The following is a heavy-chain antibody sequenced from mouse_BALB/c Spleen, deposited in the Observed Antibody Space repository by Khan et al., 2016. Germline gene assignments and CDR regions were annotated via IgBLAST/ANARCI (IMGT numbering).Heavy chain of an antibody. CDR3: ARSDYGSKDAMDY. D-gene: IGHD1-1*01. Sequence: EVQLQESGPGLVKPSQSLSLTCTVTGYSITSDYAWNWIRQFPGNKLEWMGYISYSGSPSYNPSPKSRISITRDTSNNQFFLQLNSVTSEDTATYYCARSDYGSKDAMDYWGQGTSVTVSS. CDR2: ISYSGSP. CDR1: GYSITSDYA. V-gene: IGHV3-2*02. J-gene: IGHJ4*01.